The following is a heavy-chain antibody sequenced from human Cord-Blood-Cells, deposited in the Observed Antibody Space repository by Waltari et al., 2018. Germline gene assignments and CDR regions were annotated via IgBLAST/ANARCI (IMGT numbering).Heavy chain of an antibody. CDR3: ATVEKGRELLPADGFDP. CDR1: GYTLTELS. V-gene: IGHV1-24*01. CDR2: FDPEDGET. D-gene: IGHD1-26*01. Sequence: QVQLVQSGAEVKKPGASVKVSCKVSGYTLTELSMHWVRQAPGKGLEWMGGFDPEDGETIYAQKFQGRVTMTEDTSTDTAYMELSSLRSEDTSVYYCATVEKGRELLPADGFDPWGQGTLVTVSS. J-gene: IGHJ5*02.